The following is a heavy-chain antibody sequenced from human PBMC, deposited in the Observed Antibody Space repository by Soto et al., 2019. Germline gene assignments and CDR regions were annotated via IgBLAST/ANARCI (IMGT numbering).Heavy chain of an antibody. Sequence: SETLSLTCAVYGGSFSGYYWSWIRQPPGKGLEWIGEINHSGSTNYNPSLKSRVTISVDTSKNQFSLKLSSVTAADTAVYYCARVRSKGPYSSSSEFDYWGQGTLVTSPQ. V-gene: IGHV4-34*01. D-gene: IGHD6-6*01. CDR2: INHSGST. CDR1: GGSFSGYY. J-gene: IGHJ4*02. CDR3: ARVRSKGPYSSSSEFDY.